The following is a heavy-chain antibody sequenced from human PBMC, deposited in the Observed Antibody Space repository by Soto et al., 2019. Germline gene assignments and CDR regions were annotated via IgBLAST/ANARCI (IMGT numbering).Heavy chain of an antibody. V-gene: IGHV4-30-4*01. CDR2: IYYSGST. J-gene: IGHJ4*02. D-gene: IGHD5-12*01. Sequence: QVQLQESGPGLVKPSQTLSLTCTVSGGSISSGDYYWSWIRQPPGKGLEWIGYIYYSGSTYYNPSLKSRVTISVDTSKNQFSLKLSSVTAADTAVYYSARDVKRGYSGYETDYWGQGTLVTVSS. CDR3: ARDVKRGYSGYETDY. CDR1: GGSISSGDYY.